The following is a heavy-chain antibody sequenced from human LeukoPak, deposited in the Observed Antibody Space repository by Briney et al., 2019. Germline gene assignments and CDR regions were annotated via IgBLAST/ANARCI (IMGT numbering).Heavy chain of an antibody. D-gene: IGHD6-19*01. CDR1: GFTFSSYA. CDR3: AKDRSDSSGWYFSPGYTPNWFDP. Sequence: GGSLRLSCAASGFTFSSYAMSWVCQAPGKGLEWVSAISGSGGSTYYADSVKGRFTISRDNSKNTLYLQMNSLRAEDTAVYYCAKDRSDSSGWYFSPGYTPNWFDPWGQGTLVTVSS. CDR2: ISGSGGST. V-gene: IGHV3-23*01. J-gene: IGHJ5*02.